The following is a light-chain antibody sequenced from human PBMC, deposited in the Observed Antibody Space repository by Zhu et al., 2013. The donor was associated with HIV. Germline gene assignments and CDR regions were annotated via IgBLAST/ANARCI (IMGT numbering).Light chain of an antibody. J-gene: IGKJ2*01. CDR1: QSLLHSDGYNY. CDR2: LGS. CDR3: MQTIQLPFT. Sequence: DIVMTQSPLSLPVTPGEPASISCRSSQSLLHSDGYNYLDWYLQKPGQSPQLLIYLGSNQASGVPDRFSGSGSGTDFTLKITKVEAEDVGVYSCMQTIQLPFTFGQGTKLEIK. V-gene: IGKV2-28*01.